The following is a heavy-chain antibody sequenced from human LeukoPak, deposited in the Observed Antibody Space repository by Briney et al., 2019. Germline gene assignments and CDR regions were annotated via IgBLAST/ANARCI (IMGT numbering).Heavy chain of an antibody. CDR3: ARGGGHIVRLKGWFDP. CDR1: GGSFSGYY. Sequence: PSETLSLTCAVYGGSFSGYYWSWIRQPPGKGLEWIGEINHSGSTNYNPSLKSRVTISVDTSKNQFSLKLSSVTAADTAVYYCARGGGHIVRLKGWFDPWGQGTLVTVSS. CDR2: INHSGST. V-gene: IGHV4-34*01. D-gene: IGHD5-12*01. J-gene: IGHJ5*02.